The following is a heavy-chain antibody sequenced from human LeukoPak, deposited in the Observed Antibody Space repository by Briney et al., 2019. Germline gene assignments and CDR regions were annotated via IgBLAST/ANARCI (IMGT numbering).Heavy chain of an antibody. J-gene: IGHJ6*03. D-gene: IGHD2-15*01. CDR1: GGSISSGSYY. Sequence: SQTLSLTCTVSGGSISSGSYYWSWIRQPAGRGLEWIGRIYTSGSTNYNPSLKSRVTISVDTSKNQFSLKLSSVTAADTAVYYCARDVEDIVVVVAATIHYYYYMDVWGKGTTVTVSS. CDR3: ARDVEDIVVVVAATIHYYYYMDV. CDR2: IYTSGST. V-gene: IGHV4-61*02.